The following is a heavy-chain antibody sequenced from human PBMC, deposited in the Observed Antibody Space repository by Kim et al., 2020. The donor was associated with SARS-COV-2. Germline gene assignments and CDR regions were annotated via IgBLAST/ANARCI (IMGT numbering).Heavy chain of an antibody. CDR2: MNPNSGNT. D-gene: IGHD3-10*01. CDR3: ARGGAYYYGSDKRFDP. CDR1: GYTFTSYD. J-gene: IGHJ5*02. V-gene: IGHV1-8*01. Sequence: ASVKVSCKASGYTFTSYDINWVRQATGQGLEWMGWMNPNSGNTGYAQKFQGRVTMTRNTSISTAYMELSSLRSEDTAVYYCARGGAYYYGSDKRFDPWGQGTLVTVSS.